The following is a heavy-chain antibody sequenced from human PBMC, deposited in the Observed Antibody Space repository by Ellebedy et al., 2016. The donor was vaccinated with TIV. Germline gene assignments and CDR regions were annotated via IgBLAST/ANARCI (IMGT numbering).Heavy chain of an antibody. V-gene: IGHV1-2*02. CDR2: INPNSGGT. Sequence: AASVKVSCKASGYTFTGYYMHWARQAPGQGLEWMGWINPNSGGTNYAQKFQGRVTMTRDTSISTAYMELSRLRSDDTAVYYCASSGGAWGYAFDIWGQGTMVTVSS. J-gene: IGHJ3*02. CDR3: ASSGGAWGYAFDI. D-gene: IGHD3-16*01. CDR1: GYTFTGYY.